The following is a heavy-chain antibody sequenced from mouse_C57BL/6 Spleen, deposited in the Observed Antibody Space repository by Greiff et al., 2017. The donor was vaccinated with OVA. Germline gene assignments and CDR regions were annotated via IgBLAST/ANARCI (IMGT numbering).Heavy chain of an antibody. V-gene: IGHV5-4*01. J-gene: IGHJ2*01. D-gene: IGHD2-3*01. CDR2: ISDGGSYT. CDR3: ARRSVYDGYYVYFDY. CDR1: GFTFSSYA. Sequence: EVQGVESGGGLVKPGGSLKLSCAASGFTFSSYAMSWVRQTPEKRLEWVATISDGGSYTYYPDNVKGRFTISRDNAKNNLYLQMSHLKSEDTAMYYCARRSVYDGYYVYFDYWGQGTTLTVSA.